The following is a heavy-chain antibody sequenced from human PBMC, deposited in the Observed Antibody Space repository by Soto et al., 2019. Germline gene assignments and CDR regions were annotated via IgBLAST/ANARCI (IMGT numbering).Heavy chain of an antibody. V-gene: IGHV1-46*01. D-gene: IGHD5-18*01. CDR1: GYSFTNYS. CDR2: INPTSGST. J-gene: IGHJ4*02. CDR3: AKDGIQLWPRYYFDF. Sequence: HVQLVQSGAEVKKPGASVQVSCKASGYSFTNYSMHWVRQVPGQGPEWMGKINPTSGSTSYAQKFKDKVTMTRDMSSNTLYIQLSSLTSEDTAVYYCAKDGIQLWPRYYFDFWGQGTLVIVSS.